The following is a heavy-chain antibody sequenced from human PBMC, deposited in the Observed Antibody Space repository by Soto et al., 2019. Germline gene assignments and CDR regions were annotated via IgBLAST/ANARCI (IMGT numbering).Heavy chain of an antibody. CDR1: GGSISSGDYY. D-gene: IGHD2-2*01. Sequence: SETLSLTCTVSGGSISSGDYYWSWTRQPPGKGLEWIGYIYYSGSTYYNPSLKSRVTISVDTSKNQFSLKLSSVTAADTAVYYCARAGRYCSSTSCSDYFDYWGQGTLVTVSS. CDR3: ARAGRYCSSTSCSDYFDY. J-gene: IGHJ4*02. V-gene: IGHV4-30-4*01. CDR2: IYYSGST.